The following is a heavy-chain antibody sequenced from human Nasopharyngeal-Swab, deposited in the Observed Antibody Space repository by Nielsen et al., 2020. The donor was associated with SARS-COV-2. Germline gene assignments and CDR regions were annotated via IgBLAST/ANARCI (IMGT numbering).Heavy chain of an antibody. J-gene: IGHJ6*03. CDR3: ARENGGSVLVSYMDV. CDR1: GFTFSNYE. CDR2: ISSSGRNM. D-gene: IGHD4-23*01. Sequence: GESLKISCAASGFTFSNYEMNWVRQAPGKGLEWVSNISSSGRNMYYADSVKGRFIISRDNATKSLFLQMSSLRAEDTAVYYCARENGGSVLVSYMDVWGKGTTVTVSS. V-gene: IGHV3-48*03.